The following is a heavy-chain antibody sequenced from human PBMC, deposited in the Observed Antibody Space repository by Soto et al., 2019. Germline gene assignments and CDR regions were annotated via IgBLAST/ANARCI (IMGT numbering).Heavy chain of an antibody. V-gene: IGHV3-30*03. Sequence: AGGSLRLSCAASEFTFSSYGIHWVRQAPGKGLEWVAVITYDGRKKNYLDSVKGRFTISRDNSKNTMYLQMNSLRVDDTAVYFCVASDPFDYWGQGTQVTVSS. CDR2: ITYDGRKK. CDR3: VASDPFDY. CDR1: EFTFSSYG. J-gene: IGHJ4*02.